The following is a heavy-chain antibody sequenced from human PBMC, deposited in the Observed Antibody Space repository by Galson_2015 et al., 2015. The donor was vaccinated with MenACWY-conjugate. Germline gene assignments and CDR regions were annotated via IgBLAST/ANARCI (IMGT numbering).Heavy chain of an antibody. CDR3: AKGPLYDSSGSDSDYYDH. D-gene: IGHD3-22*01. V-gene: IGHV3-23*01. Sequence: SPRLSCAASGFIFYKFAMTWVRQAPGKGLEWGSAAKGRGGVTFYGDSVKGRVTLSRKSSQNTTYLQMTSLKAEDTAIYYCAKGPLYDSSGSDSDYYDHWGQGTLVTVSS. J-gene: IGHJ4*02. CDR2: AKGRGGVT. CDR1: GFIFYKFA.